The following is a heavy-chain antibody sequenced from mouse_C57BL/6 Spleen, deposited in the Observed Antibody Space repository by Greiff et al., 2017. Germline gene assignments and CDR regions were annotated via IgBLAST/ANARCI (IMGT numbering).Heavy chain of an antibody. J-gene: IGHJ1*03. D-gene: IGHD1-1*01. Sequence: QVQLQQPGPELVMPGASVKISCKASGYSFTSYYIHWVKQRPGQGLEWIGWIYPANGNTNYNEKFKGKATLTVDTSSSTAYMQLSSLTSEDSAVYYCATVVAGSYWSVDVWGRGTAVTVSA. CDR1: GYSFTSYY. CDR2: IYPANGNT. CDR3: ATVVAGSYWSVDV. V-gene: IGHV1-66*01.